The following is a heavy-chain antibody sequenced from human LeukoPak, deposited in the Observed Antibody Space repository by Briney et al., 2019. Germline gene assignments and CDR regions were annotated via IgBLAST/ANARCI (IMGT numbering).Heavy chain of an antibody. V-gene: IGHV3-33*01. J-gene: IGHJ4*02. Sequence: GGSLRLSCAASGFTFSSYGMHWVRQAPGKGLEWVPVIWYDGTNKYYADSVKGRFTISRDNSKNTLYLQMNSLRAEDTAVYYCARSLEMATILPFDYWGQGTLVTVSS. CDR2: IWYDGTNK. CDR1: GFTFSSYG. D-gene: IGHD5-24*01. CDR3: ARSLEMATILPFDY.